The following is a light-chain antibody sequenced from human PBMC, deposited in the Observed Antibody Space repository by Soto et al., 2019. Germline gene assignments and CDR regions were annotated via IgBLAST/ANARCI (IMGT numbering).Light chain of an antibody. CDR1: QSISSW. J-gene: IGKJ1*01. Sequence: DIQMTQSPSTLSASIGDRVTITCRASQSISSWLAWYQQKPGRAPKLLIYKASSLERGVTSRFSGSGSGTEFILTINSLQPDDFATYFCQQYNSSSRTFGQGTKVEMK. V-gene: IGKV1-5*03. CDR3: QQYNSSSRT. CDR2: KAS.